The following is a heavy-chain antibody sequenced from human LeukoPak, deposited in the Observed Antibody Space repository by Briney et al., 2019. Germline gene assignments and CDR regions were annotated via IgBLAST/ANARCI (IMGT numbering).Heavy chain of an antibody. Sequence: GRSLRLSCAASGFTFSSYAMHWVRQAPGKGLEWVAVISYDGSNKYYADSVKGRFTISRDNSKNSLYLQMNSLRTEDTALYYCAKDRSGGYFDYWGQGTLVTVSS. CDR3: AKDRSGGYFDY. CDR1: GFTFSSYA. V-gene: IGHV3-30*04. J-gene: IGHJ4*02. CDR2: ISYDGSNK. D-gene: IGHD3-3*01.